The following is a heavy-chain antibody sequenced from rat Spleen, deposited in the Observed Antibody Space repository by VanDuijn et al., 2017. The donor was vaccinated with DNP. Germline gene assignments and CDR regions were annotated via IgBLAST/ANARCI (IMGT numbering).Heavy chain of an antibody. CDR1: GFTFSDYY. Sequence: EVQLVESGGDLVQPGRSLKLSCAASGFTFSDYYMAWVRQAPTKGLEWVACISYDGGSTYYRDSVKGRFTISRDNAKSRLYLQMDSLRSEDTATYYCITWGWLLGLDAWGQGTSVTVSS. J-gene: IGHJ4*01. CDR3: ITWGWLLGLDA. CDR2: ISYDGGST. D-gene: IGHD1-12*03. V-gene: IGHV5-20*01.